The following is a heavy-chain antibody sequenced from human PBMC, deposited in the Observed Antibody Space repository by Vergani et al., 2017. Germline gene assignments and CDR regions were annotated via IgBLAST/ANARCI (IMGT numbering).Heavy chain of an antibody. J-gene: IGHJ5*02. V-gene: IGHV1-2*02. Sequence: QVQLVQSGAEVKKPGASVKVSCKASGYTFTGYYMHWVRQAPGQGLEWMGWINPNSGGTNYAQKFQDRVTMTRDTSLSTVYLELTRLTSDDTAVYHCARDPRGSESLFNWFDPWGQGTLVIVSS. CDR1: GYTFTGYY. D-gene: IGHD3-10*01. CDR2: INPNSGGT. CDR3: ARDPRGSESLFNWFDP.